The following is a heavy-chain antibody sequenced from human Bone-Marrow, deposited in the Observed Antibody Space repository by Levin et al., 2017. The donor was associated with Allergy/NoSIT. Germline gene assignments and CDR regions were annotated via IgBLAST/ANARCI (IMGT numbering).Heavy chain of an antibody. J-gene: IGHJ5*02. Sequence: GGSLRLSCAASGFIFSSYEMNWVRQVPGKGLDWVAYISTSGSAIYYADSVKGRFTITRDNAKNSLYLQMSSLRVEDTAVYYCARGLEYSGLPWGQGTLVTVSS. CDR2: ISTSGSAI. V-gene: IGHV3-48*03. CDR3: ARGLEYSGLP. CDR1: GFIFSSYE. D-gene: IGHD5-12*01.